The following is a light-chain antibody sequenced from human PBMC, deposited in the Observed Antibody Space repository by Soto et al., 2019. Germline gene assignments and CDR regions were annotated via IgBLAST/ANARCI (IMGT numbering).Light chain of an antibody. Sequence: DIQMTQSPSTLSASVGDRVTITCRAGQSISSWLAWYQQKPGKAPKLLIYKASILESGVPSRFSGSGSGTEFTLTISSLQPDDFATYYCQQYNTYWTFGQGTKVEIK. CDR1: QSISSW. V-gene: IGKV1-5*03. CDR2: KAS. J-gene: IGKJ1*01. CDR3: QQYNTYWT.